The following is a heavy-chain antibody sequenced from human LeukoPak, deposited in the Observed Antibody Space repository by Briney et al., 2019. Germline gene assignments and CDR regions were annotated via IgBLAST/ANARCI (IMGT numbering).Heavy chain of an antibody. CDR3: ATPPHDYGDYYFDY. Sequence: GGSLRLSCAASGFTFESFGMNWVRQAPGKGLEWVSGISYSGRSTYYTDSVKGRFTISRDNSKNTLYLQMNSLRVGDTAVYYCATPPHDYGDYYFDYWGQGTLVTVSS. D-gene: IGHD4-17*01. CDR2: ISYSGRST. V-gene: IGHV3-23*01. CDR1: GFTFESFG. J-gene: IGHJ4*02.